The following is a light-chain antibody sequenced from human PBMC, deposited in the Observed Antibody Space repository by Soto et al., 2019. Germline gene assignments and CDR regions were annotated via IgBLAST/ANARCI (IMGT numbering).Light chain of an antibody. CDR2: AAS. CDR1: QSIVTY. CDR3: QQYNSYSPT. J-gene: IGKJ1*01. Sequence: DIQMTQSPSSLSASVGDRVTMTCQSSQSIVTYLNWYLQKPGKAPKLLIHAASNLQSGVPSRFSGSGSGTDFTLTISGLQPGDSATYYCQQYNSYSPTFGQGTKVDIK. V-gene: IGKV1-39*01.